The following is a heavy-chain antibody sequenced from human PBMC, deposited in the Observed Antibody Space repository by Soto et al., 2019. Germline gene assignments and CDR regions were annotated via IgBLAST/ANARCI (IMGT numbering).Heavy chain of an antibody. V-gene: IGHV2-5*01. CDR3: AHSGIRDGYNYWGFDY. J-gene: IGHJ4*02. CDR2: IYWNDDK. Sequence: QITLKESGPTLVKPTQTLTLTCTFSGFSLSTSGVGVGWIRQPPGKALEWLALIYWNDDKRYSPSLKSRLTITKNPSKNQVVLTMTNMDPVDTATYSCAHSGIRDGYNYWGFDYWGQGTLVTVSS. CDR1: GFSLSTSGVG. D-gene: IGHD5-12*01.